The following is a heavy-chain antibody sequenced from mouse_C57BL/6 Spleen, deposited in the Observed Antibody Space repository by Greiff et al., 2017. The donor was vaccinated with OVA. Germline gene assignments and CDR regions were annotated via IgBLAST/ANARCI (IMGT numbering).Heavy chain of an antibody. Sequence: EVKLMESGGGLVKPGGSLKLSCAASGFTFSDYGMHWVRQAPEQGLEWVAYISSGSSTNYYADTVKGRFTISRDNAKNTLFLQMTSLRSEDTAMXDCARGSNNWYFDVWGTGTTVTVAS. CDR3: ARGSNNWYFDV. D-gene: IGHD1-1*01. J-gene: IGHJ1*03. V-gene: IGHV5-17*01. CDR2: ISSGSSTN. CDR1: GFTFSDYG.